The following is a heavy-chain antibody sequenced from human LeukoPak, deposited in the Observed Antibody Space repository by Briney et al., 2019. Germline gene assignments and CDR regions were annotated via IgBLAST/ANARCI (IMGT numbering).Heavy chain of an antibody. V-gene: IGHV3-21*01. CDR1: GFTFSSDS. D-gene: IGHD3-10*01. Sequence: PGRSLRLSCAAAGFTFSSDSMNWVRQAPGKGLEWVSSISSSRSEIYYTDSVKGRFTISRDNAKNSLYLQMNSLRAEDTAVYYCASPYGSGLDYWGQGTLVAVSS. CDR2: ISSSRSEI. J-gene: IGHJ4*02. CDR3: ASPYGSGLDY.